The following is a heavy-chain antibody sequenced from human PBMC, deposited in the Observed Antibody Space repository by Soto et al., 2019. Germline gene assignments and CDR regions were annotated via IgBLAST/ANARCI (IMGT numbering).Heavy chain of an antibody. CDR1: GGSISSYY. D-gene: IGHD3-22*01. Sequence: SETLSLTCTVSGGSISSYYWSWIRQPPGKGLEWIGYIYYSGSTNYNPSLKSRVTISVDTSKNQFSLKLSSVTAADTAVYYCARVRYYDSSGYYTNWFDPWGQGTLVTFSS. V-gene: IGHV4-59*01. CDR2: IYYSGST. CDR3: ARVRYYDSSGYYTNWFDP. J-gene: IGHJ5*02.